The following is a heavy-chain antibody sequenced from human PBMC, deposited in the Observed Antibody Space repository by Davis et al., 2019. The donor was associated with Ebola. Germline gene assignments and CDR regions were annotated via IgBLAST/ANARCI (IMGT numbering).Heavy chain of an antibody. V-gene: IGHV1-58*01. Sequence: SVKVSCKASGFTFSSSAVQWVRQARGQRLEWIGWIVIGSGHTNYAQKFQERVTITRDMSTNTVYMELNSLRSEDTAVYYCAAWVIGYCTTYSCYTSYNWFDPWGQGSLVNVSS. CDR3: AAWVIGYCTTYSCYTSYNWFDP. CDR1: GFTFSSSA. D-gene: IGHD2-2*01. J-gene: IGHJ5*02. CDR2: IVIGSGHT.